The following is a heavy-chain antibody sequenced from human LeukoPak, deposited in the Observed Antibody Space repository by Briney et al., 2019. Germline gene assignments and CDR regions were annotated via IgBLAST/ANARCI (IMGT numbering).Heavy chain of an antibody. V-gene: IGHV3-30*18. CDR2: ISYDGSNK. CDR3: AKDFYGSGSYFPI. CDR1: GFTFSNYG. J-gene: IGHJ3*01. D-gene: IGHD3-10*01. Sequence: GGSLRLSCAASGFTFSNYGMHWVRQAPGKGLEWVAVISYDGSNKYYADSVKGRFTISRDNSKSTLYLQMNSLRAEDTAVYYCAKDFYGSGSYFPIWGQGTMVTVSS.